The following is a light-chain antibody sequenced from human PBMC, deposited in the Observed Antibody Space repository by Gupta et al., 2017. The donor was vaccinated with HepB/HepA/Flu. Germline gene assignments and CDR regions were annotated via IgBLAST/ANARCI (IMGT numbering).Light chain of an antibody. CDR1: QFIGTF. Sequence: DIQMTQSPSSVSASVGDRVTITCRASQFIGTFLAWYQQKPGKGPKLLIYSASNLQSGVPSRFSGSGSGTDFTLTISSRQPEDFATYCCQQEGSLPYTFGQGTKVDIK. V-gene: IGKV1-12*01. CDR2: SAS. J-gene: IGKJ2*01. CDR3: QQEGSLPYT.